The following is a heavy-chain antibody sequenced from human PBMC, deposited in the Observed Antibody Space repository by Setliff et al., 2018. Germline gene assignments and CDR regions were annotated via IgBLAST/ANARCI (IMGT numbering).Heavy chain of an antibody. D-gene: IGHD6-6*01. V-gene: IGHV4-39*07. J-gene: IGHJ6*02. Sequence: SETLSLTCTVSGGSISSSSYYWGWIRQPPGKGLEWIGSIYYSWSTYYNPSLKSRVTISVDTSKNQFSLKLSSVTAADTAVYYCARVAQYSSSSFYYYYYGMDVWGQGTTVTVSS. CDR3: ARVAQYSSSSFYYYYYGMDV. CDR2: IYYSWST. CDR1: GGSISSSSYY.